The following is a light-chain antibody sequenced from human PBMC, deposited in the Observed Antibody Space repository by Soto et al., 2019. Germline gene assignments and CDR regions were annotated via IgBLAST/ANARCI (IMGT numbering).Light chain of an antibody. CDR1: QGISSA. V-gene: IGKV1D-13*01. CDR2: DAS. Sequence: AIQLTQSPSSLSASVGDRVTITCRASQGISSALAWYQQEPGKAPKLLIYDASSLGSGVPSRFSGSGSGTDFTLTISSLQPEDFATYYCQQFNNYPLTFGGGTKVEIK. J-gene: IGKJ4*01. CDR3: QQFNNYPLT.